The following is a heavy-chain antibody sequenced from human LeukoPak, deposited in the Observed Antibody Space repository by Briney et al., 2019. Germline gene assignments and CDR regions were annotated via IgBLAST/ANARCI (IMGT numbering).Heavy chain of an antibody. J-gene: IGHJ4*02. D-gene: IGHD2-21*02. CDR3: AKMGTAITYYFDY. CDR2: ISGSGGST. CDR1: GFTFSSYA. Sequence: GGSLRLSCAASGFTFSSYAMSWFGQPPGKGLEWVSAISGSGGSTYYADSVKGRFTISRDNSKNTLYLQMNSLRAEDTAVYYCAKMGTAITYYFDYWGQGTLVTVSS. V-gene: IGHV3-23*01.